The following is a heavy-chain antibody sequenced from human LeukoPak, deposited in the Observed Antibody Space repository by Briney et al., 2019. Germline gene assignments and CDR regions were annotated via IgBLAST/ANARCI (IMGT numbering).Heavy chain of an antibody. V-gene: IGHV3-23*01. D-gene: IGHD3-10*01. J-gene: IGHJ6*03. CDR3: AKSMVRGVNYYYYYMDV. CDR1: GFTFSSYG. Sequence: AGGSLRLSCAASGFTFSSYGMSWVRQAPGKGLEWVSAISGSGGSTYYADSVKGRFTISRDNSKNTLYLQMNSLRAEDTAVYYCAKSMVRGVNYYYYYMDVWGKGTTATVSS. CDR2: ISGSGGST.